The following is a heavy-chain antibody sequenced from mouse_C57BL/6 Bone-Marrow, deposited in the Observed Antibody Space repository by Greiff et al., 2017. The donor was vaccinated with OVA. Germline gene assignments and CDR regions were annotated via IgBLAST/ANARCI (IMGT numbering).Heavy chain of an antibody. CDR2: INPNYGTT. CDR1: GYSFTDYN. CDR3: ARSGFITTVVATDYYAMDY. V-gene: IGHV1-39*01. D-gene: IGHD1-1*01. Sequence: LVESGPELVKPGASVKISCKASGYSFTDYNMNWVKQSNGKSLEWIGVINPNYGTTSYNQKFKGKATLTVDQSSSTAYMQLNSLTSEDSAVYYCARSGFITTVVATDYYAMDYWGQGTSVTVSS. J-gene: IGHJ4*01.